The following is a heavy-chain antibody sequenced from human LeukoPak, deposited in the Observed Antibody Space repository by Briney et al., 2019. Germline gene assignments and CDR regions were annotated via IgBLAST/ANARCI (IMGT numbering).Heavy chain of an antibody. Sequence: SETLSLTCTVSGGSISSYYWSWTRQSPGKGLEWIGYISYSGSTDYNPSLESRVTISVDTFKNQFSLKVNSVTAADTAVYYCARIYSSAWYSIDYWGQGTLVTVSS. CDR2: ISYSGST. J-gene: IGHJ4*02. CDR1: GGSISSYY. D-gene: IGHD6-19*01. V-gene: IGHV4-59*01. CDR3: ARIYSSAWYSIDY.